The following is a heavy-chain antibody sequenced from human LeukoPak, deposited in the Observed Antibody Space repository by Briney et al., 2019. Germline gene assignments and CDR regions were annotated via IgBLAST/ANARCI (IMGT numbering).Heavy chain of an antibody. V-gene: IGHV4-34*01. J-gene: IGHJ5*02. D-gene: IGHD4-17*01. CDR2: INHSGST. CDR1: GGSFSGYY. CDR3: PRGRSEDYGVVGGRFDP. Sequence: SETLSLTCAVYGGSFSGYYWSWIRQPPGKGLEWIGEINHSGSTNYNPSLKSRVTISVDTSKNQFSLKLSSVTAADTAVYYCPRGRSEDYGVVGGRFDPWGQGTLVTVSS.